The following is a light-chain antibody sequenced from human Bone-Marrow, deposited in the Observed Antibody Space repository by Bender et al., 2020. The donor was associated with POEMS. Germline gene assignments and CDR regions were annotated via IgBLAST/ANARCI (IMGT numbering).Light chain of an antibody. J-gene: IGLJ3*02. CDR1: GPNIGGYP. CDR2: TNN. V-gene: IGLV1-44*01. CDR3: VAWDASLNGWV. Sequence: QSVLTQPPSVSGTPGQRVTISCSGSGPNIGGYPVNWYQQLPGTAPRLLIYTNNDRPLGVPDRFSGSKSGTSASLAITGLQSDDEAIYFCVAWDASLNGWVFGGGTKLTVL.